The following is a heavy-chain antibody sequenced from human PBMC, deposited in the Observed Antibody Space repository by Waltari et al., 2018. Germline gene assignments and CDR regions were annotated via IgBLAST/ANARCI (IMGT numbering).Heavy chain of an antibody. CDR2: LDGDGTRT. V-gene: IGHV3-74*01. CDR1: GFPLGIFW. D-gene: IGHD3-3*01. J-gene: IGHJ6*02. Sequence: EVQMVESGGGLVQPGGSLRLSCEASGFPLGIFWVYWVRQGPGKGLMSGAGLDGDGTRTRYADSVRGRFTISRDNAKNAVYLQMTSLRDEDTALYYCARDWRNLGMDVWGQGTTVTVS. CDR3: ARDWRNLGMDV.